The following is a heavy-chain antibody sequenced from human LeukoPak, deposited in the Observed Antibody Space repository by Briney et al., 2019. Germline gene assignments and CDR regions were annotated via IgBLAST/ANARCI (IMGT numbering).Heavy chain of an antibody. Sequence: SETLSLTCAVYGGSFSGYYWSWVRQPPGKGLEWMGEINHSGRTNYNPSIRSGGTISVDKSKNQYSLRLSSVTAADTAVYYCARGLLYYYDSSGYYYWGQGTLVTVSS. J-gene: IGHJ4*02. CDR1: GGSFSGYY. D-gene: IGHD3-22*01. CDR3: ARGLLYYYDSSGYYY. CDR2: INHSGRT. V-gene: IGHV4-34*01.